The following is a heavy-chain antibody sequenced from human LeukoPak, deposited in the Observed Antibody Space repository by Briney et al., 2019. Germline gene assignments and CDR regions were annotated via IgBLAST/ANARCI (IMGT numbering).Heavy chain of an antibody. V-gene: IGHV1-2*02. J-gene: IGHJ4*02. CDR1: GYTFTGYY. CDR3: ARYQQLVGTFDY. CDR2: INPNSGGT. D-gene: IGHD6-6*01. Sequence: ASVKVSCKASGYTFTGYYMHWVRQAPGQGLEWMGWINPNSGGTNYAQKFQGRVTMTRDTSISTAYMELSRLRSDDTAVYYCARYQQLVGTFDYWGRGTLVTVSS.